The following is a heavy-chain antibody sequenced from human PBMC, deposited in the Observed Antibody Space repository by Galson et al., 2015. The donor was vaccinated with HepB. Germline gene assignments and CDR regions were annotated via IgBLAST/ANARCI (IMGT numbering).Heavy chain of an antibody. J-gene: IGHJ3*01. D-gene: IGHD1-26*01. CDR1: WIIVSTNH. CDR2: LYGSAST. V-gene: IGHV3-53*01. Sequence: SLRLSCAVSWIIVSTNHMSWVRQAPGRGLEWVSVLYGSASTYYADSVKGRFTISRDNSKNTLYLQMNSLRAEDTAVYYCARPHSGSYSNAFDLWGQGTMVTASS. CDR3: ARPHSGSYSNAFDL.